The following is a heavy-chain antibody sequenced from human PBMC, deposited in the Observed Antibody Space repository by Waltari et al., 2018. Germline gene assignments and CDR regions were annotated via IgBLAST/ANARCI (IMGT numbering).Heavy chain of an antibody. J-gene: IGHJ4*02. V-gene: IGHV4-34*01. D-gene: IGHD6-19*01. CDR1: GGSFSGYY. CDR2: INHSGST. Sequence: QVQLQQWGAGLLKPSATLSLTCAVYGGSFSGYYWSWVRQPPGKGLEWIGEINHSGSTNYNPSLKSRVTISVDTSKNQFSLKLSSVTAADTAVYYCARGHSSGWYGYWGQGTLVTVSS. CDR3: ARGHSSGWYGY.